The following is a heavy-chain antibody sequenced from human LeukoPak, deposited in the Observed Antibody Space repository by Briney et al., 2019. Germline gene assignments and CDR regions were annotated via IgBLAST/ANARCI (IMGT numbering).Heavy chain of an antibody. J-gene: IGHJ5*02. V-gene: IGHV1-69*05. CDR1: GGTFSSYA. D-gene: IGHD1-1*01. CDR3: ARGETILNWFDP. CDR2: IIPIFGRA. Sequence: SVKVSCKASGGTFSSYAISWVRQAPGQGLEWMGGIIPIFGRADYAQRFQDIVSITTDESTSTVYMELSSLRSEDTAVYYCARGETILNWFDPWGQGTLVTVSS.